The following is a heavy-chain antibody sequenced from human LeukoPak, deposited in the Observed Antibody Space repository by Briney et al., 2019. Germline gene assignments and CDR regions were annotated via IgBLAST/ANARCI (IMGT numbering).Heavy chain of an antibody. D-gene: IGHD3-10*01. CDR3: TMIQGWGSGSYYVDY. Sequence: PGRSLRLSCAASGFSFGDHWMSWVRQAPGKGPEWVGRIKSNAAGATTDYAAPVKGRFTISRDDSRHTLYLQMNSLKTEDTAVYYCTMIQGWGSGSYYVDYWGQGTLVTVSS. V-gene: IGHV3-15*01. CDR1: GFSFGDHW. J-gene: IGHJ4*02. CDR2: IKSNAAGATT.